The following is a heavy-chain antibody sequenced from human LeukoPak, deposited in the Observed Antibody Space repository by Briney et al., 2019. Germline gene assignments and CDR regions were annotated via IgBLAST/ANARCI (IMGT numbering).Heavy chain of an antibody. V-gene: IGHV3-15*01. CDR1: GFNFNNAW. CDR3: SPGGGSVAWLGAGGH. J-gene: IGHJ1*01. D-gene: IGHD3-10*01. CDR2: IKTNADGGTA. Sequence: GGSLRLSCAASGFNFNNAWLDWVRQPPGQGLEWVGQIKTNADGGTADYATPVKGRFTISRNDSKTMLYLQMNTLKTEDTSVYYCSPGGGSVAWLGAGGHWGQGTLVTVSS.